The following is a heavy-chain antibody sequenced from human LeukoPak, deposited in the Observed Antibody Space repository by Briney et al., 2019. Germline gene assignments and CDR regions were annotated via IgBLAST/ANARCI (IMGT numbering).Heavy chain of an antibody. CDR3: ARDLDCSGGSCYSDNWLEP. D-gene: IGHD2-15*01. J-gene: IGHJ5*02. V-gene: IGHV1-69*13. CDR1: GGTFISYA. CDR2: IIPIFGTA. Sequence: SVNVSCKASGGTFISYAISWLRQAPGQGLEWMGRIIPIFGTANYAQKFQGRVTITAEESTSTAYMGLSSLRSEDTAVYYCARDLDCSGGSCYSDNWLEPWGQGTLVTVSS.